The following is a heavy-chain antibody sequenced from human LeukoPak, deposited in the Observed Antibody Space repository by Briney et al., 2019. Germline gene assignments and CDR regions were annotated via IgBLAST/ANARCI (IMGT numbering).Heavy chain of an antibody. CDR1: GFTFSSYT. Sequence: GGSLRLSCAASGFTFSSYTMDWVRQAPGKGLEWVSSISGSATHIYYADSVKGRFTISRDNAKNSVYLQVNSLRAEDTAVYYCAREGLYSGSVSSDLDYWGQGTLVSVSS. CDR2: ISGSATHI. J-gene: IGHJ4*02. D-gene: IGHD3-10*01. V-gene: IGHV3-21*01. CDR3: AREGLYSGSVSSDLDY.